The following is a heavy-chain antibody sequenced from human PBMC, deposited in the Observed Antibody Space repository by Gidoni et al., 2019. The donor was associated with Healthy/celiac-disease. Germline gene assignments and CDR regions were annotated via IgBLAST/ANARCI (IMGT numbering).Heavy chain of an antibody. J-gene: IGHJ6*03. Sequence: QVQLQESGPGLVKPSQTLSLTCPVSGGSISSGGYYWSWIRQHPGKGLEWIGYIYYSGSTYYNPSLKSRVTISVDTSKNQFSLKLSSVTAADTAVYYCARLSGSLTHDYYYYMDVWGKGTTVTVSS. CDR1: GGSISSGGYY. CDR3: ARLSGSLTHDYYYYMDV. CDR2: IYYSGST. D-gene: IGHD1-26*01. V-gene: IGHV4-31*03.